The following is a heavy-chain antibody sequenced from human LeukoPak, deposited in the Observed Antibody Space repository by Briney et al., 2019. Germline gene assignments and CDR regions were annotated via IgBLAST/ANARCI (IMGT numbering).Heavy chain of an antibody. V-gene: IGHV3-7*01. CDR1: GFTFSSYW. D-gene: IGHD3-16*02. J-gene: IGHJ6*04. CDR2: IKQDGSEK. Sequence: GGSLRLSCAASGFTFSSYWMSWVRQAPGKGLEWVANIKQDGSEKYYVDSVKGRFTISRDNAKNSLYLQMNSLRAEDTAVYYCARESGYYDYVWGSYPLLDVWGKGTTVTISS. CDR3: ARESGYYDYVWGSYPLLDV.